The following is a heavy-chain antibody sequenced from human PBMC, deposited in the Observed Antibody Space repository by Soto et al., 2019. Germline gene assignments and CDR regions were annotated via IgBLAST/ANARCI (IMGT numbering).Heavy chain of an antibody. J-gene: IGHJ6*02. CDR2: IIPIFGTA. CDR1: GGTFSSYA. V-gene: IGHV1-69*13. D-gene: IGHD2-2*02. Sequence: SVKVSCKASGGTFSSYAISWVRQAPGQGLEWMGGIIPIFGTANYAQKFQGRVTITADESTSTAYMELSSLRSEDTAVYYCARVWIDVIVVVQAAIYGMDVWGQGTTVTVSS. CDR3: ARVWIDVIVVVQAAIYGMDV.